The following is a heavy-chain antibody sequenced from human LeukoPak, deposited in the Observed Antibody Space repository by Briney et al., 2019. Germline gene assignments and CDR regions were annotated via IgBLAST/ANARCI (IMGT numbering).Heavy chain of an antibody. D-gene: IGHD5-24*01. J-gene: IGHJ3*02. CDR1: GGTFSSYA. V-gene: IGHV1-69*05. Sequence: ASVKVSCKASGGTFSSYAISWVRQAPGQGLEWMGGIIPIFGTANYAQKFQGRVTMTRDTSTSTVYMELSSLRSDDAAVYYCARVRDGYNDAFDIWGQGTMVTVSS. CDR2: IIPIFGTA. CDR3: ARVRDGYNDAFDI.